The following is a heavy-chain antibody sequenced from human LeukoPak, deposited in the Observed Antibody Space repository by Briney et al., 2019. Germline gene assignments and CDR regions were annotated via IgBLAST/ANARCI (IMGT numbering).Heavy chain of an antibody. D-gene: IGHD5-18*01. V-gene: IGHV4-39*07. CDR2: IYYSGST. CDR1: GGSISSSSYY. J-gene: IGHJ4*02. Sequence: PSETLSLTCTVSGGSISSSSYYWGWIRQPPGKGLEWIGSIYYSGSTYYNPSLKSRVTMSIDTSKKQFSLKLRTATAADTAVYYCARIEGVTRGYNHAYYFDYWGQGTLVTVSS. CDR3: ARIEGVTRGYNHAYYFDY.